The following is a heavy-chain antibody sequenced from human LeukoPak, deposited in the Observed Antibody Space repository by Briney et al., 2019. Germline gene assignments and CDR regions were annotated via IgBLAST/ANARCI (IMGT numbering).Heavy chain of an antibody. CDR3: AKDSRRGYCSSTSCYREDFDY. CDR1: GFTLSSYA. CDR2: ISGSGGST. V-gene: IGHV3-23*01. D-gene: IGHD2-2*02. Sequence: GGSLRLSCAASGFTLSSYAMSWVRQAPGKGLEWVSAISGSGGSTYYADSVKGRFTISRDNSKNTLYLQMNSLRAEDTAVYYCAKDSRRGYCSSTSCYREDFDYWGQGTLVTVSS. J-gene: IGHJ4*02.